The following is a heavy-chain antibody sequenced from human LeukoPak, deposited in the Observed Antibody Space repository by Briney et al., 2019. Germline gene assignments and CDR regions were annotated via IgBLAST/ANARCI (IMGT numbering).Heavy chain of an antibody. V-gene: IGHV4-4*07. CDR3: ARERNWNDAGRRFDP. J-gene: IGHJ5*02. Sequence: ETLXLTCTVSXGXITNYYWTWVRQPAGKGLEWIGRIYTNETTNYNPSLKSRVTMSVDTSKDQFSLRLSSVTAADTAVYYCARERNWNDAGRRFDPWGQGTLVTVSS. CDR1: XGXITNYY. D-gene: IGHD1-1*01. CDR2: IYTNETT.